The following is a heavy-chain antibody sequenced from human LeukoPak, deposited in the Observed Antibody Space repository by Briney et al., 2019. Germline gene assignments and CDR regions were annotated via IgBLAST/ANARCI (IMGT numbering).Heavy chain of an antibody. J-gene: IGHJ4*02. CDR3: ARDHSYDSSNYFDY. Sequence: GGSLRLSCAASGFTVSSNYMSWVRQAPGKGLEWVSVIYSGGSTYYADSVKGRFTISIDNSKNTLYLQMNSLRAEDTAVYYCARDHSYDSSNYFDYWGQGTLVTVSS. V-gene: IGHV3-66*02. CDR2: IYSGGST. CDR1: GFTVSSNY. D-gene: IGHD3-22*01.